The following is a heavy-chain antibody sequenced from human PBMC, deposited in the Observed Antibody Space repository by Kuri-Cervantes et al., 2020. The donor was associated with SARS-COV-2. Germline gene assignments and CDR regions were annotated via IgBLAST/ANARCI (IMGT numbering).Heavy chain of an antibody. CDR2: IIPMFGTV. V-gene: IGHV1-69*13. J-gene: IGHJ6*03. Sequence: SVKVSCKASGGTFNNQCISWVRQAPGQGLEWMGGIIPMFGTVKYAQKFQGRLTVTADDSTSIAYMELSSLGSEDTAVYYCGRGRLRGVPNYYYYYMEVWGKGTTVTVSS. D-gene: IGHD3-10*01. CDR3: GRGRLRGVPNYYYYYMEV. CDR1: GGTFNNQC.